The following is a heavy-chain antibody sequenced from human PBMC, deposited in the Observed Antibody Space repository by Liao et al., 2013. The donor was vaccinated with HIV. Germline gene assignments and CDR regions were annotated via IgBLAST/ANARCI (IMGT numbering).Heavy chain of an antibody. D-gene: IGHD2-2*01. CDR1: GGSVSSASYY. V-gene: IGHV4-61*02. CDR3: AREGRGCSSTSCPSS. Sequence: QVQLQESGPGLVKPSQTLSLTCTVSGGSVSSASYYWSWIRQPAGKGLEWIGRIYTSGNTNYNPSLKSRVTISLDTSKNQFSLKLNSVTAADTAVYYCAREGRGCSSTSCPSSWGQGTLVTVSS. J-gene: IGHJ5*02. CDR2: IYTSGNT.